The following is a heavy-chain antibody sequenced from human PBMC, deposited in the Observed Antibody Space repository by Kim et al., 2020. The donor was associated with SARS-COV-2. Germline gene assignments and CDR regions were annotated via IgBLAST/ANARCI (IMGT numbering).Heavy chain of an antibody. J-gene: IGHJ4*02. V-gene: IGHV4-39*01. CDR3: VNFPIAAAGDFDY. D-gene: IGHD6-13*01. Sequence: SETLSLTCTVSGGSISSSSYYWGWIRQPPGKGLEWIGSIYYSGSTYYNPSLKSRVTISVDKSKNQFSLKLSSVTAADTAVYYCVNFPIAAAGDFDYWGQGTLVTVSS. CDR1: GGSISSSSYY. CDR2: IYYSGST.